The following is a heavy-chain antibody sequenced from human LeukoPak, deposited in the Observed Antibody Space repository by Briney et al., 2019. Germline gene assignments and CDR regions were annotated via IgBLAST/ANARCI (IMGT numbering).Heavy chain of an antibody. CDR3: ARRRKDLNWFDP. J-gene: IGHJ5*02. Sequence: IALINYSGRTSYNPSLESRVTISVDMSKNQFSLRLNSVTAADTAVYYCARRRKDLNWFDPWGQGTLVTVSS. CDR2: INYSGRT. V-gene: IGHV4-39*01.